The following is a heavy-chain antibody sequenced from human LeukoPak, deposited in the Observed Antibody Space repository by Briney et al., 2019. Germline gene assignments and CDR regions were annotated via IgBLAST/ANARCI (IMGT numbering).Heavy chain of an antibody. CDR3: ARRRLGELSRIDY. J-gene: IGHJ4*02. Sequence: PSETLSLTCAVYGGSFSGYYWSWIRQPPGKGLEWIGEINHSGSTNYNPSLKSRFTISVDTSKNQFFLKLSAVTAADTPVYYCARRRLGELSRIDYWGQGTLVTVSS. CDR1: GGSFSGYY. CDR2: INHSGST. D-gene: IGHD3-16*02. V-gene: IGHV4-34*01.